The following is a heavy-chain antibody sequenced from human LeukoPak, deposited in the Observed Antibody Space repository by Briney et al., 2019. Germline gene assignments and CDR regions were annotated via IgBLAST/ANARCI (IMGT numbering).Heavy chain of an antibody. CDR1: GFPFSDFS. V-gene: IGHV3-23*01. D-gene: IGHD2-8*01. Sequence: GGSLRLSCATSGFPFSDFSMSWVRQAPGKGLEWISTTNSGGTSTYYAESVKGRFTISRDNSKNTLYLQMSSLRVEDAAVYYCAKQSYARSLGEGGPGTLVSVSS. J-gene: IGHJ4*02. CDR3: AKQSYARSLGE. CDR2: TNSGGTST.